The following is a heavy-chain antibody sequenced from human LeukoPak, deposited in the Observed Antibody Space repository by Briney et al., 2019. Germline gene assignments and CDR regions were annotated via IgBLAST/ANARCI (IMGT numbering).Heavy chain of an antibody. CDR1: GYTFTSYG. CDR3: ARVDTAMVSVFHYYYCMDV. Sequence: ASVKVSCKASGYTFTSYGISWVQQAPGQGLEWMGWISAYNGNTNYAQKLQGRVTMTTDTSTSTAYMELRSLRSDDTAVYYCARVDTAMVSVFHYYYCMDVWGKGTTVTISS. V-gene: IGHV1-18*01. CDR2: ISAYNGNT. D-gene: IGHD5-18*01. J-gene: IGHJ6*03.